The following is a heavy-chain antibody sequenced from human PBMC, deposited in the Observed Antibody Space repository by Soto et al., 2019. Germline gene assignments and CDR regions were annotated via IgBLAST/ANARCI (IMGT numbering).Heavy chain of an antibody. V-gene: IGHV5-51*01. CDR1: GYSFTSYW. D-gene: IGHD5-18*01. CDR2: IYRGNSDT. CDR3: ARRGKDTANVYFDH. Sequence: AESLNLSCKGSGYSFTSYWIDWVRQIPGKGLEWMGIIYRGNSDTRYTPSFQGQITISADKSNSTANLQWSSLKASDTAIYDCARRGKDTANVYFDHWGQGTLVTVSS. J-gene: IGHJ4*02.